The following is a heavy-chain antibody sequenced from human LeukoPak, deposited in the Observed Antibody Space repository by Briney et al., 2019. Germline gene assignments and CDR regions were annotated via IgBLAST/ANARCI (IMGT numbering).Heavy chain of an antibody. J-gene: IGHJ6*03. V-gene: IGHV1-69*01. D-gene: IGHD6-13*01. CDR2: IIPIFGTT. CDR1: GGTFSSYS. CDR3: ARATPHHRQYSSSWDYYYYYMDV. Sequence: GSSVKVSCKASGGTFSSYSISWVRQAPGQGLEWMGGIIPIFGTTNYAQKFQGRVTITADESTSTAYMELSRLRSDDTAVYYCARATPHHRQYSSSWDYYYYYMDVWGKGTTVTVSS.